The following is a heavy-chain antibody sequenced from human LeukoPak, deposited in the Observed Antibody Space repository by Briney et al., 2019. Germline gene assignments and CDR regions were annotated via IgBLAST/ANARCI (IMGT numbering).Heavy chain of an antibody. CDR2: IKQDGSEK. CDR3: ARDGWLNYYYYMDV. Sequence: GGSLRLSCAASGFTFSSYWVSWVRQAPGKGLEWVANIKQDGSEKYYVDSVKGRFTISRDNAKNSLYLQMNSLRAEDTAVYYCARDGWLNYYYYMDVWGKGTTVTVSS. V-gene: IGHV3-7*01. D-gene: IGHD5-12*01. J-gene: IGHJ6*03. CDR1: GFTFSSYW.